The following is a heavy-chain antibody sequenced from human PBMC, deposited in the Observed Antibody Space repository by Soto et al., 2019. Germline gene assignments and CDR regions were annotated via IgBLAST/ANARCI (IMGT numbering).Heavy chain of an antibody. J-gene: IGHJ6*02. Sequence: QPGGSLRLSCAASGFTFSIFSINWVRQAPGKGLEWVSYISSSGDTIYYADSVKGRFTISRDNAKNSLYLQMNSLRDEDTAVYYSAKNEGFFYAMDVWGQGTTVTVSS. CDR1: GFTFSIFS. V-gene: IGHV3-48*02. CDR2: ISSSGDTI. CDR3: AKNEGFFYAMDV.